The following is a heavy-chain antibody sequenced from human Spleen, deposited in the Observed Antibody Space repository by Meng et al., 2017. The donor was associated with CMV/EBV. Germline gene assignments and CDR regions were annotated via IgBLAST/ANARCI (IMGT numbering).Heavy chain of an antibody. CDR2: INPNSGGT. D-gene: IGHD1-26*01. CDR1: GYTFTGYY. CDR3: ARDRGIRNWFDP. V-gene: IGHV1-2*04. Sequence: QVQLVQSGAEVKKPGASVKVSCKASGYTFTGYYMHWVRQAPGQGLEWMGWINPNSGGTNYAQKFQGWVTMTRDMSMNTAYMDLSRLTFDDTAVYYCARDRGIRNWFDPWGQGTLVTVSS. J-gene: IGHJ5*02.